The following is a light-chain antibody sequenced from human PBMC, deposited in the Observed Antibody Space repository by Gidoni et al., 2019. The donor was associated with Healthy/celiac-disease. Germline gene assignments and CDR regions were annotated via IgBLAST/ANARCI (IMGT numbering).Light chain of an antibody. CDR3: SSYTSSSTVV. J-gene: IGLJ2*01. V-gene: IGLV2-14*01. Sequence: QSALTQPAAVSGSPGRSITISCTGNSSDVGGYNYVSWYQQHQGKAPKLMIYEVSNRPSGVSTLFSGSKSGNTASLTISGLQAEDEADYYCSSYTSSSTVVFGGGTKLTVL. CDR1: SSDVGGYNY. CDR2: EVS.